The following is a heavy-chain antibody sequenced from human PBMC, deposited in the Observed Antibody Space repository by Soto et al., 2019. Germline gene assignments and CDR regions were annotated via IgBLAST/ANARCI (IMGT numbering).Heavy chain of an antibody. J-gene: IGHJ5*02. CDR2: GYYSGTT. Sequence: SETLSLTWTVSGGSISRYYWSWIRQPPGKGLEWIGYGYYSGTTNYNPSLKSRVTISVDRSKNLFSLKMSSVTAADTAVYYCASQRGGWILSWGQGTLVTVS. D-gene: IGHD6-19*01. V-gene: IGHV4-59*01. CDR3: ASQRGGWILS. CDR1: GGSISRYY.